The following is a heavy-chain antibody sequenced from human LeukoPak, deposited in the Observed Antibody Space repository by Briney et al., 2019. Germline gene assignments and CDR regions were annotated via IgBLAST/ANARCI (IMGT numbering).Heavy chain of an antibody. CDR3: ATLVSGIDY. CDR2: INPNTGGS. V-gene: IGHV1-2*06. D-gene: IGHD1-20*01. Sequence: ASVRVSCKASGYTFTGYYMHWVRQSPGQGLEWLGRINPNTGGSNYAQKFQGRITVTSDTSTSTAYMELSRLNSDDTAMYYCATLVSGIDYWGQGTLVTVS. CDR1: GYTFTGYY. J-gene: IGHJ4*02.